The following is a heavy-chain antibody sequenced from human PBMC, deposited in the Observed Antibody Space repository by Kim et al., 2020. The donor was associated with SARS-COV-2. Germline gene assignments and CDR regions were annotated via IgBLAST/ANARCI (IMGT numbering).Heavy chain of an antibody. V-gene: IGHV3-53*01. CDR3: ARSLAARPFRIY. Sequence: YYADSVKGRFTISRDNSKNTLYLQMNSLRAEDTAVYYCARSLAARPFRIYWGQGTLVTVSS. J-gene: IGHJ4*02. D-gene: IGHD6-6*01.